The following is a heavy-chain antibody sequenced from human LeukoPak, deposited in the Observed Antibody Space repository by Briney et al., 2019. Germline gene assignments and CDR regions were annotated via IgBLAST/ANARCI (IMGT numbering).Heavy chain of an antibody. CDR3: ARDTRGAGGSYFDY. V-gene: IGHV1-18*01. Sequence: ASVKVSCKASGGTFSSYAISWVRQAPGQGLEWMGWISDYNGNSNYAQRFQGRVTMTTDTSTSTAYMELRSLRSDDTAVYYCARDTRGAGGSYFDYWGQGTLVIVSS. CDR1: GGTFSSYA. CDR2: ISDYNGNS. J-gene: IGHJ4*02. D-gene: IGHD6-13*01.